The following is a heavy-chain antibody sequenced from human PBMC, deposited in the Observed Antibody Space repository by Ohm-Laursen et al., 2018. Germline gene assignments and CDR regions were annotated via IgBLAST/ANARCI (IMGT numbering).Heavy chain of an antibody. CDR3: ASLGSVMATINRPFNY. D-gene: IGHD5-24*01. CDR2: IIPIFGTA. V-gene: IGHV1-69*06. Sequence: SVKVSCKASGGTFSSYAISWVRQAPGQGLEWMGGIIPIFGTANYAQKFQGRVTITADKSTSTAYMELSSLRSEDTAVYYCASLGSVMATINRPFNYWGQGTLVTVSS. CDR1: GGTFSSYA. J-gene: IGHJ4*02.